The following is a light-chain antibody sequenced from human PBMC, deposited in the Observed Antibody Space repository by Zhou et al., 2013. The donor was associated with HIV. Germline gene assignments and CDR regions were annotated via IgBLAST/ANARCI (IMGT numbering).Light chain of an antibody. CDR1: QSVSSSY. Sequence: EIVLTQSPGTLSLSPGERVILSCRASQSVSSSYLAWYQQKPGQAPRLLIYGASSRATGIPDRFSGSGSGTDFTLTISRLEPEDFAVYYCQQYGSSPRTFGPRDQG. CDR2: GAS. J-gene: IGKJ1*01. V-gene: IGKV3-20*01. CDR3: QQYGSSPRT.